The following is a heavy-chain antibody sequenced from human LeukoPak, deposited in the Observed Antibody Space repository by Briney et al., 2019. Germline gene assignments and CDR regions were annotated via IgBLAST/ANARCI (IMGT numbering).Heavy chain of an antibody. D-gene: IGHD6-13*01. CDR2: IYHSGST. CDR3: ARVRGAAADQGPIDY. Sequence: SETLSLTCTVSGDSISSGDYYWGWIRQPPGKGLEWIGYIYHSGSTYYNPSLKSRVTMSVDRSKNQFSLNLNSVTAADTAAYFCARVRGAAADQGPIDYWGQGTLVTVSS. J-gene: IGHJ4*02. V-gene: IGHV4-30-2*01. CDR1: GDSISSGDYY.